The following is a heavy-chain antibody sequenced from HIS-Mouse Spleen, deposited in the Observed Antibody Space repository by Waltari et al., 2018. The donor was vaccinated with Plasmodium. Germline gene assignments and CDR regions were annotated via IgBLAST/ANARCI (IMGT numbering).Heavy chain of an antibody. Sequence: QVQLQQWGAGLLKPSETLSLTCAVYGGSFSGYYWSWIRQPPGQGLEWIGEINHSGSTNHTPPHKSRVTMSVDTSKNHFSLKLSFVTAADTAVYYCARAGQVTGDRDAFDIWGQGTMVTVSS. CDR3: ARAGQVTGDRDAFDI. V-gene: IGHV4-34*01. CDR1: GGSFSGYY. CDR2: INHSGST. D-gene: IGHD7-27*01. J-gene: IGHJ3*02.